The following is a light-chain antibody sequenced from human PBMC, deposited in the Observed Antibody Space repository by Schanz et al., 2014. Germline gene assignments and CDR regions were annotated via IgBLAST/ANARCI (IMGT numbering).Light chain of an antibody. Sequence: EIVMTQSPATLSVSPGERVTLSCRASQSVSINLAWYQQKPGQAPRLLIYGASTRATGIPARFSGSGSGTEFTLTISSLQSEDFATYYCQHETFGQGTKLEIK. V-gene: IGKV3-15*01. CDR1: QSVSIN. J-gene: IGKJ2*01. CDR2: GAS. CDR3: QHET.